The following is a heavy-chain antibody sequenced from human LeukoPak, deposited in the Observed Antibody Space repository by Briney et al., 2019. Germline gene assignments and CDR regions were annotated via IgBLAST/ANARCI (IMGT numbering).Heavy chain of an antibody. CDR3: ARHDGSSFIYYIDH. J-gene: IGHJ4*02. CDR2: VGNGGYNT. D-gene: IGHD1-26*01. CDR1: GFTVTSCA. Sequence: GGSLRLSCAASGFTVTSCAMSWVRQAPGKGLEWVSTVGNGGYNTWYADSVKGRFTISRGISQNTLHLQMSSLRAEDTALYYCARHDGSSFIYYIDHWGQGALVTVSS. V-gene: IGHV3-23*01.